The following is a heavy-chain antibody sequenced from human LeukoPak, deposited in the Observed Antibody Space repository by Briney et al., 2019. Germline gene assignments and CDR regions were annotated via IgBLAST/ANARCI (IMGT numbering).Heavy chain of an antibody. CDR3: AKRGGSYIGYFDY. V-gene: IGHV3-7*01. J-gene: IGHJ4*02. CDR2: IKQDGSEK. Sequence: GGSLRLSCAASGFTFSSYWMSWVRQAPGKGLEWVANIKQDGSEKYYVDSVKGRFTISRDNSKNTLYLQMNSLRPEDTAVYYCAKRGGSYIGYFDYWGQGTLVTVSS. D-gene: IGHD1-26*01. CDR1: GFTFSSYW.